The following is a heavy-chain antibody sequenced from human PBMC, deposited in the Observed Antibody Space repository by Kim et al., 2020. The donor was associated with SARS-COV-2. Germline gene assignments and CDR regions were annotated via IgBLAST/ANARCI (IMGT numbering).Heavy chain of an antibody. J-gene: IGHJ4*02. Sequence: SQQSRITPNPDTSKNQFSLQLNSVTPEDTAVYYCARDLRSSWYLGAFDYWGQGTLVTVSS. V-gene: IGHV6-1*01. D-gene: IGHD6-13*01. CDR3: ARDLRSSWYLGAFDY.